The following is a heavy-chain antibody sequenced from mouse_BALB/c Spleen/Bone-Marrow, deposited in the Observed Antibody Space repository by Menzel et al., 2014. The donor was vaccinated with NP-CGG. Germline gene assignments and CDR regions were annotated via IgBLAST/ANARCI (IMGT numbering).Heavy chain of an antibody. D-gene: IGHD2-4*01. V-gene: IGHV5-9-3*01. J-gene: IGHJ1*01. Sequence: EAQGVESGGGLVKPGGSLQLSCAASGFTFSTYAMSWVRQTPEKRLEWVATISSCGSYTYYPDSVKGRFTISRDNAKNTLCLQMSSLRSEDTAMFYCSRLRMITTYFDVWGAVTTVTVSS. CDR1: GFTFSTYA. CDR3: SRLRMITTYFDV. CDR2: ISSCGSYT.